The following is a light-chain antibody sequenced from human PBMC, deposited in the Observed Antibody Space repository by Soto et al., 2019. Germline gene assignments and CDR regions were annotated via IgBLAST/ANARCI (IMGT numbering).Light chain of an antibody. V-gene: IGKV3-15*01. CDR2: GAS. CDR3: QQYNRWPRA. J-gene: IGKJ1*01. Sequence: ELVMTQSPAPLSVSPGERAILSCMASQSVRSNLAWYQQKPGQAPRLLIYGASTRPIGIPARFSGTGSETECTLTISSLQSEDVAVYYCQQYNRWPRAFGQGTKVDIK. CDR1: QSVRSN.